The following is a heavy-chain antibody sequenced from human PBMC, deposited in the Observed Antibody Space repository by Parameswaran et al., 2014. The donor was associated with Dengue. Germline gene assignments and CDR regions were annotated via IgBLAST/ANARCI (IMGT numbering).Heavy chain of an antibody. D-gene: IGHD3-22*01. Sequence: SETLSLTCAVYGGSFSGYYWSWIRQPPGKGLEWIGEINHSGSTNYNPSLKSRVTISVDTSKNQFSLKLSSVTAADTAVYYCARAPRWGGYYDSRLDGYFDYWGQGILVTVSS. V-gene: IGHV4-34*01. CDR1: GGSFSGYY. CDR2: INHSGST. CDR3: ARAPRWGGYYDSRLDGYFDY. J-gene: IGHJ4*02.